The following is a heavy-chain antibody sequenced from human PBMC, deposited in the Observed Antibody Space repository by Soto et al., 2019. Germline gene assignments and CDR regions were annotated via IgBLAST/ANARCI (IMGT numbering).Heavy chain of an antibody. D-gene: IGHD3-10*01. V-gene: IGHV4-59*08. Sequence: SETLSLTCTVSRGSISSYYWSWIRQPPGKGLEWIGYIYYSGTTNYNPSLKSRVTMSVDTSKNQFSLKLSSVTAADTAMYFCARGFRGVYFDFWGQGTLVTAPQ. CDR2: IYYSGTT. CDR1: RGSISSYY. J-gene: IGHJ4*02. CDR3: ARGFRGVYFDF.